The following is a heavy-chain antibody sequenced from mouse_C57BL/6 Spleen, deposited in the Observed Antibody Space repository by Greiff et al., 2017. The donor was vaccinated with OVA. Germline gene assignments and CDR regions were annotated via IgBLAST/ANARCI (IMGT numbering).Heavy chain of an antibody. CDR1: GYAFTNYL. Sequence: VQLQQSGAELVRPGTSVKVSCKASGYAFTNYLIEWVKQRPGQGLEWIGVINPGSGGTNYNEKFKGKATLTADTSSSTAYMQLSNLTSEDSAVYVCASYGYSGPYVYFDYWGQGTTLTVSS. V-gene: IGHV1-54*01. J-gene: IGHJ2*01. CDR3: ASYGYSGPYVYFDY. CDR2: INPGSGGT. D-gene: IGHD2-2*01.